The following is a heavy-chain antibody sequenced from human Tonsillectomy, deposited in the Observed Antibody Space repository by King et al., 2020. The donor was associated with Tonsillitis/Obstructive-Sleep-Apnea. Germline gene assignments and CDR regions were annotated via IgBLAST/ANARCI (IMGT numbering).Heavy chain of an antibody. J-gene: IGHJ4*02. D-gene: IGHD6-13*01. CDR2: ISHDGSKK. CDR3: ARRETQQLVPGFCDY. V-gene: IGHV3-30*04. Sequence: VQLVESGGGVVQPGRSLRLSCVGSGFTLNNYTLQCVRQAPGRGLEWVAVISHDGSKKYYTDSVKGRFTISRDNSKNKVYLQMNSLGAEDTAVYFCARRETQQLVPGFCDYWGQKTLLTVSS. CDR1: GFTLNNYT.